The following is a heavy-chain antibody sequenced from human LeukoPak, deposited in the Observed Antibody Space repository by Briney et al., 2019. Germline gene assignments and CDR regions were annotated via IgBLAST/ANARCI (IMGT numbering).Heavy chain of an antibody. V-gene: IGHV4-38-2*02. Sequence: SETLSLTCTVSGYSITSGYYWVWIRQPPGKGLEWIGSINYYGKTYYNPSVKSRVTISVDTSKNQFSLMVRSVTAADTAVYYCARDTPDYYGSGSYYPVYYMDVWGKGTTVTISS. CDR3: ARDTPDYYGSGSYYPVYYMDV. J-gene: IGHJ6*03. CDR2: INYYGKT. CDR1: GYSITSGYY. D-gene: IGHD3-10*01.